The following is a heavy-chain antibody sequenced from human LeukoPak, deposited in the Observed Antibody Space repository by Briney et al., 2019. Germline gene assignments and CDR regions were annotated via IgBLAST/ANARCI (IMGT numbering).Heavy chain of an antibody. CDR2: IYSDNT. CDR1: GFTVSTNS. J-gene: IGHJ4*02. CDR3: ARDYGGSSPFDY. D-gene: IGHD4-23*01. V-gene: IGHV3-66*01. Sequence: QPGGSLRLSCTVSGFTVSTNSMSWVRQAPGKGLEWVSFIYSDNTHYSDSVKGRFTISRDNAKNSLYLQMNSLRAEDTAVYYCARDYGGSSPFDYWGQGTLVTVSS.